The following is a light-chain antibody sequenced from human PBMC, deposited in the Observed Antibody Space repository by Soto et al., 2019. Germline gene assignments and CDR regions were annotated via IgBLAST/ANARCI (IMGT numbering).Light chain of an antibody. J-gene: IGKJ1*01. V-gene: IGKV1-5*01. CDR3: QQYDGFSRT. Sequence: DIPVTQSPSTLSASVGDRITITCRASQSISSSLAWYHQKPGTAPKLLIFDASSLERGVPSRFSGSGSGTEFSLTISSLQPDDIVTYYCQQYDGFSRTFGQGTKV. CDR1: QSISSS. CDR2: DAS.